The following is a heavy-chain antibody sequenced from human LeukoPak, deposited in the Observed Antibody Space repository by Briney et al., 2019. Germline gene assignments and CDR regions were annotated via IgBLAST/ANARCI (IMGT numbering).Heavy chain of an antibody. Sequence: SGGSLRLSCAASGLTFSSYSMNWVRQAPGKGLEWVSSISSSSNYIYYADSVKGRFTISRDNAKNSLYLQMNSLRAEDTAVYYCARVPHAMVRGVIITEFYFDYWGQGTLVTVSS. CDR1: GLTFSSYS. V-gene: IGHV3-21*01. D-gene: IGHD3-10*01. CDR3: ARVPHAMVRGVIITEFYFDY. CDR2: ISSSSNYI. J-gene: IGHJ4*02.